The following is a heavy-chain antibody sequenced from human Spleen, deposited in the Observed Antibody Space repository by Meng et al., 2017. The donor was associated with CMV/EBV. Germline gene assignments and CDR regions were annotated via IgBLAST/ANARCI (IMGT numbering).Heavy chain of an antibody. D-gene: IGHD4-17*01. CDR3: ARQDGALYGVEYFDY. CDR1: GASDRRSEY. CDR2: VYYTGNT. V-gene: IGHV4-39*01. J-gene: IGHJ4*02. Sequence: GASDRRSEYGGWRRQPPGKGREWIGGVYYTGNTYRNPSIKSRSYISVDTSKNQLSLNLRSVTAAETAVYYGARQDGALYGVEYFDYWGQGTLVTVSS.